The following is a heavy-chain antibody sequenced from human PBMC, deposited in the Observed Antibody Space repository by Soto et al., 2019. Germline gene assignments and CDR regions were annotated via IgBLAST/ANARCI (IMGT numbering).Heavy chain of an antibody. D-gene: IGHD3-3*01. Sequence: SLKVSCKASGGTFSSYAISWVRQAPGQGLEWMGGIIPIFGTANYAQKFQGRVTITADESTSTAYMELSSLRSEDTAVYYCARGTYYDFWSGTERRPYYYYYGMDVWGQGTTVTVSS. J-gene: IGHJ6*02. CDR2: IIPIFGTA. CDR3: ARGTYYDFWSGTERRPYYYYYGMDV. V-gene: IGHV1-69*13. CDR1: GGTFSSYA.